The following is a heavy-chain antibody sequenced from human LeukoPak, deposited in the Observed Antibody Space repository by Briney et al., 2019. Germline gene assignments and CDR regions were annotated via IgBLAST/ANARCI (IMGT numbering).Heavy chain of an antibody. V-gene: IGHV3-15*01. CDR1: GFTITNAW. D-gene: IGHD6-19*01. CDR2: VKGDGGTT. CDR3: TWYSSGAMVY. J-gene: IGHJ4*02. Sequence: GGSLRLSCAAAGFTITNAWMTWVRQAPGKGLEWVGRVKGDGGTTDYAAPVKGRFTISRDDTKNTLYLQMNSLKTEDTGVYFCTWYSSGAMVYWGQGTLVTVSS.